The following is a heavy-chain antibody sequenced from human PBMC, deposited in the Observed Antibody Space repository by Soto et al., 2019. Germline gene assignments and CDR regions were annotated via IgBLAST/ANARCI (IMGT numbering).Heavy chain of an antibody. V-gene: IGHV3-48*01. CDR2: ISSSSRTI. J-gene: IGHJ5*02. Sequence: EVQLVESGGGLVQPGGSLRLSCAASGFTFSSYSMNWVRQAPGKGLEWVSYISSSSRTIYYADSVKGRFTISRDNAKNSLYLQMNSLRAEATAVYYCARDRFDYYDSSGYWRFDPWGQGTLVTVSS. CDR1: GFTFSSYS. D-gene: IGHD3-22*01. CDR3: ARDRFDYYDSSGYWRFDP.